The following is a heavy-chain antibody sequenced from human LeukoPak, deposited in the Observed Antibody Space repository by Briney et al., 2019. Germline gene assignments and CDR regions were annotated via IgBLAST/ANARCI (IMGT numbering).Heavy chain of an antibody. V-gene: IGHV4-34*01. CDR1: GGSFSGYY. CDR2: INHSGST. D-gene: IGHD2-21*01. J-gene: IGHJ6*03. Sequence: SETLSLTCGVYGGSFSGYYWSWIRQPPGKGLEWIGEINHSGSTNYNPSLKSRVTISVDTSKNQFSLKLSSVTAADTAVYYCARDSQSYYYYYYMDVWGKGTTVTVSS. CDR3: ARDSQSYYYYYYMDV.